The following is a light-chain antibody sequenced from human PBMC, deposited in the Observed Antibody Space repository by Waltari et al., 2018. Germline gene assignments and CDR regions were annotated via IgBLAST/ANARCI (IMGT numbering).Light chain of an antibody. CDR2: STS. Sequence: DIQMTQSPSSLSASVGDRVTITCRASQAISNSLAWYQQKPGKAPKILLYSTSTLQSGVPSRFSGSGSGTDYTLAINTLQPEDVATYFCHHYSASPPNTFGPGT. CDR1: QAISNS. V-gene: IGKV1-NL1*01. CDR3: HHYSASPPNT. J-gene: IGKJ3*01.